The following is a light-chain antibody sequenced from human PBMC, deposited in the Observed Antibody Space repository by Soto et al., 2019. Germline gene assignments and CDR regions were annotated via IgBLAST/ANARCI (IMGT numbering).Light chain of an antibody. Sequence: KLSPGTLSFKKRARATLSCRALQSVSSSYLAWYQQKPGQAPRLLIYGASSRATGIPARFSGSRSGTAFNLTISSLEPEDLAVYFCQQRSNWPPWTFGQAT. CDR1: QSVSSSY. CDR2: GAS. CDR3: QQRSNWPPWT. V-gene: IGKV3D-20*02. J-gene: IGKJ1*01.